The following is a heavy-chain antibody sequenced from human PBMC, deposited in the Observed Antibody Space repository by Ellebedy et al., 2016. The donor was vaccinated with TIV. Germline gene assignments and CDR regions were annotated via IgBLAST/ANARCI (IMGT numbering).Heavy chain of an antibody. J-gene: IGHJ4*02. CDR3: ARALRGYSGYDAHYYFDY. Sequence: SVKVSXXASGGTFSSYAISWVRQAPGQGLEWMGGIIPIFGTANYAQKFQGRVTITADESTSTACMEPSSLRSEDTAVYYCARALRGYSGYDAHYYFDYWGQGTLVTVSS. D-gene: IGHD5-12*01. CDR1: GGTFSSYA. V-gene: IGHV1-69*13. CDR2: IIPIFGTA.